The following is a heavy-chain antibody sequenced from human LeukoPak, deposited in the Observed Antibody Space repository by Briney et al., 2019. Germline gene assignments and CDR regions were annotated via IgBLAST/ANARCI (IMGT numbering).Heavy chain of an antibody. J-gene: IGHJ4*02. Sequence: PGGSLRLSCAASGFTFSSYAMHWVRQAPVKGLEWVAVISYDGSNKYYADSVKGRFTISRDNSKNTLYLQMNSLRAEDTAVYYCARGPYYDSSGYSYFDYWGQGTLVTVSS. V-gene: IGHV3-30-3*01. D-gene: IGHD3-22*01. CDR1: GFTFSSYA. CDR2: ISYDGSNK. CDR3: ARGPYYDSSGYSYFDY.